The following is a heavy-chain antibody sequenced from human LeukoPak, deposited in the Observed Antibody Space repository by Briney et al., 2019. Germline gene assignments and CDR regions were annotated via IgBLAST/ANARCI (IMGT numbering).Heavy chain of an antibody. D-gene: IGHD3-9*01. V-gene: IGHV1-8*01. Sequence: GASVKVFCKASGYTFTSYYINWVRQATGQGLEWMGWMNHHSGNTGYAEKLQDRDTMTRNTHINTAYMALDSLRSEDTPDHYCASGTYDILAGYLGFYFDYWGQGTLVTVSS. CDR2: MNHHSGNT. CDR3: ASGTYDILAGYLGFYFDY. CDR1: GYTFTSYY. J-gene: IGHJ4*02.